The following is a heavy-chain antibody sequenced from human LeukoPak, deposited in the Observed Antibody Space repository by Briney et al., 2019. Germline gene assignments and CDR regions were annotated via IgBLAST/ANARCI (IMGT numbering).Heavy chain of an antibody. J-gene: IGHJ3*02. D-gene: IGHD3-10*01. CDR1: GFTFSSYS. V-gene: IGHV3-48*04. CDR3: ASAPEWFGEAFDI. Sequence: GGSLRLSCAASGFTFSSYSMNWVRQAPGKGLEWVSYISSSSSTIYYADSVKGRFTISRDNAKNSLYLQMNSLRAEDTAVYYCASAPEWFGEAFDIWGQGTMVTVSS. CDR2: ISSSSSTI.